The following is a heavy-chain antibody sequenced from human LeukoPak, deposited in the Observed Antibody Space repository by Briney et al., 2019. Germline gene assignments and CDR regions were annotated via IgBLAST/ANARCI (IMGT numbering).Heavy chain of an antibody. CDR3: AKELLDLSSDY. CDR1: GFTFSAYA. Sequence: GGSLRLSCAASGFTFSAYAMSWVPKAPGKGLDWVSTISGSGATTYYADSVKGRFTISRDNSKNTLYLQMNSLRAEDTAIYYCAKELLDLSSDYWGQGTLVTVSS. V-gene: IGHV3-23*01. CDR2: ISGSGATT. D-gene: IGHD3-16*02. J-gene: IGHJ4*02.